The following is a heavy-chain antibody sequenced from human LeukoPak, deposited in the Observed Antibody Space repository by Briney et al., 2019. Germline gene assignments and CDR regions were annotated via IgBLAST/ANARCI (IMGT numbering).Heavy chain of an antibody. CDR2: ISGSGGST. V-gene: IGHV3-23*01. CDR3: AKVPYDILTGYFFPDY. J-gene: IGHJ4*02. D-gene: IGHD3-9*01. CDR1: GFTFSSYA. Sequence: GGSLRLSCAASGFTFSSYAMSWVRQAPGKGLEWVSAISGSGGSTYYADSVKGRFTISRDNSKNTLYLQMNRLRAEDTAVYYCAKVPYDILTGYFFPDYWGQGTLVTVSS.